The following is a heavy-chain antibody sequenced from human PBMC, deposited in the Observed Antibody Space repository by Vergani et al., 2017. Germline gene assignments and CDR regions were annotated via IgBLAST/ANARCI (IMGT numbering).Heavy chain of an antibody. D-gene: IGHD3-22*01. Sequence: QVQLQESGPGLVKPSETLSLTCTVSGGSISSFNWSWIRQPPGKGLEWIGYIYYSGSTNYNPSLKSRVTISVDTSKNHFSLKLSSVTAADTAVYYCSGGAYYGSSGYYWGWIDPWGQGTLVTVSS. J-gene: IGHJ5*02. CDR2: IYYSGST. V-gene: IGHV4-59*01. CDR1: GGSISSFN. CDR3: SGGAYYGSSGYYWGWIDP.